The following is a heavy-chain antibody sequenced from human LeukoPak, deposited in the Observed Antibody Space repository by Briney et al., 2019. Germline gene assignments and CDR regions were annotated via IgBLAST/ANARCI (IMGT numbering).Heavy chain of an antibody. CDR3: TRAPHHWGSDY. D-gene: IGHD7-27*01. CDR1: GDSVSSNSAT. Sequence: SQTLSLTCAISGDSVSSNSATWNWTRQSPSRGLEWLGRTYYRSKWYIDYGASVKGRITISPDTSNNQFSLQLNSVTPEDTAIYYCTRAPHHWGSDYWGQGTLVTVSS. J-gene: IGHJ4*02. CDR2: TYYRSKWYI. V-gene: IGHV6-1*01.